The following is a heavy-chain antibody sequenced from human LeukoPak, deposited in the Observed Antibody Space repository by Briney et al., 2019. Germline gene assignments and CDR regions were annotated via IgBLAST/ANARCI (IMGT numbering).Heavy chain of an antibody. CDR2: ISSSSSTI. D-gene: IGHD3-22*01. CDR3: ARDSGYDSSGYYRYYFDY. V-gene: IGHV3-48*02. J-gene: IGHJ4*02. Sequence: GGSLRLSCAASGFTFSSYAMSWVRQAPGKGLEWVSYISSSSSTIYYADSVKGRFTISRDNAKNSLYLQMNSLRDEDTAVYYCARDSGYDSSGYYRYYFDYWGQGTLVTVSS. CDR1: GFTFSSYA.